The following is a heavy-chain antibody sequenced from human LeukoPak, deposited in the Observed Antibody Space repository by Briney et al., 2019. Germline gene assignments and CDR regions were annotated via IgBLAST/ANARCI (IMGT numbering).Heavy chain of an antibody. D-gene: IGHD1-26*01. J-gene: IGHJ4*02. V-gene: IGHV3-23*01. Sequence: PGGSLRLSCAASGFTLSSYAMSWVRQAPGKGLEWVSAISDSGNTYHADSVKGRFTLSRDNFKNTLYLQMNSLRVEDTAVFYCAKGGARLHSYYLDYWGQGTLVTVSS. CDR1: GFTLSSYA. CDR2: ISDSGNT. CDR3: AKGGARLHSYYLDY.